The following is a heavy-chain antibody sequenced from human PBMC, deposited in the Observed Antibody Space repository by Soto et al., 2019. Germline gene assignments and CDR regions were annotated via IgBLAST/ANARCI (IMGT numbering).Heavy chain of an antibody. CDR1: GDSFNSGSDF. Sequence: QVQLQESGSGLVKPSQTLSLTCAVSGDSFNSGSDFWSWVRQHPAKGLEWIGNIYYSGNTFYNPSLRSRIDISLDTSKCQLFLKLSSVTAADTAVYFCAKFREHLDQYYPMDVWGQGATVTVSS. V-gene: IGHV4-31*11. J-gene: IGHJ6*02. D-gene: IGHD3-10*01. CDR3: AKFREHLDQYYPMDV. CDR2: IYYSGNT.